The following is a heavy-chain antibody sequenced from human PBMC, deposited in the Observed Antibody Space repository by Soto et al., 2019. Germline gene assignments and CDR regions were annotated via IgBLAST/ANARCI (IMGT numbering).Heavy chain of an antibody. V-gene: IGHV3-48*03. D-gene: IGHD2-21*01. CDR2: IGTSDNNI. Sequence: PGGPLRLSCAASGFTFTSYEFNWVRQAPGKGLEWISYIGTSDNNIYYADSVKGRFTVSRDNARNSLYLQMNSLRAEDTAIYYCAREELNCGGDCFAFWGQGARVTVSS. CDR1: GFTFTSYE. CDR3: AREELNCGGDCFAF. J-gene: IGHJ4*02.